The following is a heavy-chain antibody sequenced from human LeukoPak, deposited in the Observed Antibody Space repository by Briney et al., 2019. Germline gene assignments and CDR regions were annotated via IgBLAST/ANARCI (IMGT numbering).Heavy chain of an antibody. CDR2: ISGDGGST. V-gene: IGHV3-43*02. J-gene: IGHJ4*02. CDR3: ARESETSGWYDY. D-gene: IGHD6-19*01. Sequence: GGSLRLSCAAPGFIFDNYAIHWVRQAPGKGLEWVSLISGDGGSTFYADSVRGRFTISRDNTRKSLSLQMSSLRSEDTALYYCARESETSGWYDYWGQETLVTVSS. CDR1: GFIFDNYA.